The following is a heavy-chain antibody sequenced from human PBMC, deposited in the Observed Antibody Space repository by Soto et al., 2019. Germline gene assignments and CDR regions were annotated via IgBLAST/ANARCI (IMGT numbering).Heavy chain of an antibody. CDR3: AEGDGGGYCTGGTCYSDY. V-gene: IGHV3-23*01. Sequence: VQLLESGGGLVQPGGSLRLSCTASGLTFSSYAMSWVRQAPGKGLEWVSSISGRGGGTDYADSVKGRFTISRDNSKHTLYLPMNSLRAEDTAVSYCAEGDGGGYCTGGTCYSDYWGQGTLVSVSS. CDR2: ISGRGGGT. D-gene: IGHD2-8*02. CDR1: GLTFSSYA. J-gene: IGHJ4*02.